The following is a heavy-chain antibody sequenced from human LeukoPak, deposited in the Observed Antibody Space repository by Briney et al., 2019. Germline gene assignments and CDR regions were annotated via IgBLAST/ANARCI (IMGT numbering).Heavy chain of an antibody. D-gene: IGHD4-17*01. CDR3: ARWETTVTTLDY. Sequence: PGGSLRLSCAASGFTFSSYWMHWVRQAPGKGLVWVSRINSDGSSTTYADSVKGRLTISRDNAKNTLYLQMNSLRAEDTAVYYCARWETTVTTLDYWGQGTLVTVSS. CDR1: GFTFSSYW. V-gene: IGHV3-74*01. CDR2: INSDGSST. J-gene: IGHJ4*02.